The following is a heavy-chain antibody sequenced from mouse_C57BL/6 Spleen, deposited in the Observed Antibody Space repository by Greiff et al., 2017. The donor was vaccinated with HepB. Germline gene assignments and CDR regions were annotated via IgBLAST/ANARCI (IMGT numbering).Heavy chain of an antibody. CDR3: ARYRHYYGSSPWFAY. V-gene: IGHV1-55*01. CDR2: IYPGSGST. J-gene: IGHJ3*01. CDR1: GYTFTSYW. Sequence: QVQLQQPGAELVKPGASVKMSCKASGYTFTSYWITWVKQRPGQGLEWIGDIYPGSGSTNYNEKFKSKATLTVDTSSSTAYMQLSSLTSEDSAVYYCARYRHYYGSSPWFAYWGQGTLVTVSA. D-gene: IGHD1-1*01.